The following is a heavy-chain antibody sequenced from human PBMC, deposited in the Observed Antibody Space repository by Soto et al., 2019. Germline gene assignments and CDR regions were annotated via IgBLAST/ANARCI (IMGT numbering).Heavy chain of an antibody. Sequence: EVQLVESGGGLVQPGGSLRLSCAASEFAFNTYWMHWVRQVPGKGLEWVSRINGDGITRTYADSVKGRFTISRDNAENILYLQMNSLRAEDTALYYCASDEASGLDVWGQGTTVTVSS. CDR1: EFAFNTYW. J-gene: IGHJ6*02. CDR2: INGDGITR. CDR3: ASDEASGLDV. V-gene: IGHV3-74*01.